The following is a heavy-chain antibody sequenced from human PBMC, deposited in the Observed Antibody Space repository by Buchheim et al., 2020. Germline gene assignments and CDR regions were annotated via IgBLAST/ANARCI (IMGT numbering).Heavy chain of an antibody. CDR3: ARGGYDSSSWYGVDY. Sequence: QVQLVESGGGLVKPGGSLRLSCAASGFTFDDYYMSWIRQAPGKGLEWVSYISSSSYYSNSADSVKGRFTISRDNGKNSLFLQMNSLRAVDTAVYYCARGGYDSSSWYGVDYWGEGTL. J-gene: IGHJ4*02. CDR2: ISSSSYYS. D-gene: IGHD3-22*01. V-gene: IGHV3-11*06. CDR1: GFTFDDYY.